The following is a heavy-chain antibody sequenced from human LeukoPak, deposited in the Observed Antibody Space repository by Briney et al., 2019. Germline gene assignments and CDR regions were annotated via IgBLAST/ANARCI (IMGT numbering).Heavy chain of an antibody. Sequence: SQTLSLTCAVSGGSISSGDYPWSWIRQPPGKGLEWIGYIFHTGHTSYNPSLKSRVTISVDMSKNQLSLKLSSVTAADTAVYYCASGFYGSGSQFDYWGQGTLVTVSS. D-gene: IGHD3-10*01. V-gene: IGHV4-30-2*01. CDR2: IFHTGHT. CDR1: GGSISSGDYP. CDR3: ASGFYGSGSQFDY. J-gene: IGHJ4*02.